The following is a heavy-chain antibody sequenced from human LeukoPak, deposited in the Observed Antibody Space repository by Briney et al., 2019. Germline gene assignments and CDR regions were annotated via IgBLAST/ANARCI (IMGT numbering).Heavy chain of an antibody. J-gene: IGHJ4*02. CDR2: ISSNGGGT. CDR1: GFTFSSFA. CDR3: VKDLWGVRGYCSGGWCPNTNFEY. Sequence: GGSLRLSCSASGFTFSSFAMHWVRQAPGKGLEYVSAISSNGGGTHYADSVKGRFTISRDNSRNTLYLQMSSLRAEDTAVYHCVKDLWGVRGYCSGGWCPNTNFEYWGQGTLVTVSS. D-gene: IGHD2-15*01. V-gene: IGHV3-64D*09.